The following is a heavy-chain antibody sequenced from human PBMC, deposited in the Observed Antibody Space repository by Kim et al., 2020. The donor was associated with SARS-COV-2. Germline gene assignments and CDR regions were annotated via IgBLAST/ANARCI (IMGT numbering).Heavy chain of an antibody. D-gene: IGHD3-22*01. CDR2: ISYDGSNK. V-gene: IGHV3-30*18. CDR1: GFTFSSYG. J-gene: IGHJ5*02. Sequence: GGSLRLSCAASGFTFSSYGMHWVRQAPGKGLEWVAVISYDGSNKYYADSVKGRFTISRDNSKNTLYLQMNSLRAEDTAVYYCAKRDSSGGEDWFDPWGQG. CDR3: AKRDSSGGEDWFDP.